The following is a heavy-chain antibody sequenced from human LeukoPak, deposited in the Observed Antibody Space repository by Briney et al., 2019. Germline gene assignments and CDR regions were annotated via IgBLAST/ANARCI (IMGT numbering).Heavy chain of an antibody. CDR1: GFTFSSYS. CDR3: ARDANFWSGPFDY. Sequence: PGGSLRLSCAASGFTFSSYSMNWVRQAPGKGLEGVSSISSSSSYIYYADSVKGRFTISRDNAKNSLYLQMNSLRAEDTAVYYCARDANFWSGPFDYWGQGTLVTVSS. J-gene: IGHJ4*02. D-gene: IGHD3-3*01. CDR2: ISSSSSYI. V-gene: IGHV3-21*01.